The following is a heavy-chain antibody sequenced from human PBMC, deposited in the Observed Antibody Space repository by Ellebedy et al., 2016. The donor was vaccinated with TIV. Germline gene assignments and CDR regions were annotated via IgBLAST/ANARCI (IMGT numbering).Heavy chain of an antibody. V-gene: IGHV1-2*02. CDR3: ARDQWEQLVRPYYYYGMDV. CDR2: INPNSGGT. CDR1: GYTFTGYY. Sequence: ASVKVSCKASGYTFTGYYMHWVRQAPGQGLEWMGWINPNSGGTNYAQKFQGRVTMTRGTSISTAYMELSRLRSDDTAVYYCARDQWEQLVRPYYYYGMDVWGQGTTVTVSS. J-gene: IGHJ6*02. D-gene: IGHD6-6*01.